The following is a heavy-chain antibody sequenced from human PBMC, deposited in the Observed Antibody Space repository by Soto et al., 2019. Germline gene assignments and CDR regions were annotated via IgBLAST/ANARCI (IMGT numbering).Heavy chain of an antibody. CDR3: ARSSHQLRYGMDV. J-gene: IGHJ6*02. CDR1: AFTFSTYA. D-gene: IGHD2-2*01. CDR2: ISYDGSNK. V-gene: IGHV3-30-3*01. Sequence: HEQLVESGGGVVQPGRSLRLSCAASAFTFSTYAMHWVRQAPGKGLEWVAVISYDGSNKYFADSVKGRFTISRDNSKNALYLQMSSLRAEDTAVYYCARSSHQLRYGMDVWDQGTTVTVSS.